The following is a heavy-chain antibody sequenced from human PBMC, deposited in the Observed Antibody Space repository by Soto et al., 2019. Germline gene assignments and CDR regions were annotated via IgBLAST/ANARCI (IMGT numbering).Heavy chain of an antibody. CDR1: GFIFATTA. V-gene: IGHV3-23*01. CDR2: ISGSGVRT. J-gene: IGHJ4*02. D-gene: IGHD3-16*01. Sequence: EVQVLESGGGLVQPGGSLRLSCEASGFIFATTAMGWVRQAPGKGLEWVSTISGSGVRTYYADSVKGRFTISRGNSKNTLFLQMNSLRADDTAVYFCAAVMGSDYDYVWGSLSFDHWGQGALVTVST. CDR3: AAVMGSDYDYVWGSLSFDH.